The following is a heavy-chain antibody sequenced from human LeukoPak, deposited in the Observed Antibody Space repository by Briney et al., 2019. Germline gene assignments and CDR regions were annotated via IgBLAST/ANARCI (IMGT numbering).Heavy chain of an antibody. D-gene: IGHD3-22*01. J-gene: IGHJ4*02. Sequence: PGGSLRLSCAASGFTFNTYAMSWVRQAPWERLQWVSGISDSGGNTYYADSVRGRFTISRDNSKNTLYLQMNSLRAEDTAVYYCARVYYYDSSGYYYFDYWGQGTLVTVSS. CDR2: ISDSGGNT. CDR3: ARVYYYDSSGYYYFDY. V-gene: IGHV3-23*01. CDR1: GFTFNTYA.